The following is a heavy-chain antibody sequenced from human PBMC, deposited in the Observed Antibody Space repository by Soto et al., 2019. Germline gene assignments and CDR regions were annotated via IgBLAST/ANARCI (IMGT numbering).Heavy chain of an antibody. D-gene: IGHD2-2*01. CDR2: IYYSGST. V-gene: IGHV4-31*03. CDR3: ASGRTSSPTPGDY. Sequence: QVQLQESGPGLVKPSQTLSLTCTVSGGSISSGGYYWSWIRQHPGKGLEWIGYIYYSGSTYYNPSLKSRVTXSXDXXKNQFSLKLSSVTAADTAVYYCASGRTSSPTPGDYWGQGTLVTVSS. CDR1: GGSISSGGYY. J-gene: IGHJ4*02.